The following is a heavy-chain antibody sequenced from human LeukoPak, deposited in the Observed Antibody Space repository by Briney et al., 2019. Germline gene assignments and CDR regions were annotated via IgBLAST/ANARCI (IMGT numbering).Heavy chain of an antibody. V-gene: IGHV3-23*01. Sequence: GGSLRLSCVGSGFSFGNYAMSWVRQAPGKGLEWVSQISGTGGATWYTSSARDRFSISRDNSKNTLYLQMTSLRAEDTAIYYCVKAPRDTYGTTWFDSGGQGTRVTVSS. J-gene: IGHJ5*01. CDR2: ISGTGGAT. CDR3: VKAPRDTYGTTWFDS. D-gene: IGHD1-1*01. CDR1: GFSFGNYA.